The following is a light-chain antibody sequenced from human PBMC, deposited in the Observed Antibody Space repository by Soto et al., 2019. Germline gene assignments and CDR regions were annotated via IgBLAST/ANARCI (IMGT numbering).Light chain of an antibody. CDR2: GNS. CDR3: QPYDSSLSGYV. CDR1: SSNIGAGYD. Sequence: QSVLTQPPSVSGAPGQRVTISCTGSSSNIGAGYDVHWYQQLPGTAPKLLIYGNSNRPSGVPDRFSGSKSGTSASLAITGLQAEDDADYYCQPYDSSLSGYVFGPGTKLTVL. J-gene: IGLJ1*01. V-gene: IGLV1-40*01.